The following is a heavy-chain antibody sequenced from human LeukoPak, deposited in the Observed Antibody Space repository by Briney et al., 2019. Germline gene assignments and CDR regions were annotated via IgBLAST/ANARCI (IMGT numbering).Heavy chain of an antibody. Sequence: SQTLSLTCTVSGGSISSGSYYWSRIRQPAGKGLEWIGRIYTSGSTNYNPSLKSRVTISVDTSKNQFSLKLSSVTAADTAVYYCARFNGDSSGYYFGTIDYWGQGTLVTVSS. D-gene: IGHD3-22*01. V-gene: IGHV4-61*02. CDR2: IYTSGST. J-gene: IGHJ4*02. CDR1: GGSISSGSYY. CDR3: ARFNGDSSGYYFGTIDY.